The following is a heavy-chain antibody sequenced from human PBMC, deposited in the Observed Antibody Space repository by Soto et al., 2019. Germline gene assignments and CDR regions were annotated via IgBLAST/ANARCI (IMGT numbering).Heavy chain of an antibody. J-gene: IGHJ5*02. Sequence: EVQLLESGGGLVQPGGSLRLSCAASGFTFSSSAMSWVRQAPGKGLEWVSAIRGTNGNTHYAESVKGRLTISRDNSKNTLYLQMNVLRAEDTAVYYCARCTVDTIVTRGWCNWLDPWGEGTLVIVSS. CDR1: GFTFSSSA. CDR3: ARCTVDTIVTRGWCNWLDP. CDR2: IRGTNGNT. V-gene: IGHV3-23*01. D-gene: IGHD5-12*01.